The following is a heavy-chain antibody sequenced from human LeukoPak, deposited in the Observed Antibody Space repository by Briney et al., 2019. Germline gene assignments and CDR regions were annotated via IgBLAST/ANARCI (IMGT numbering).Heavy chain of an antibody. V-gene: IGHV4-30-4*08. CDR1: GGSISSGDYY. J-gene: IGHJ4*02. CDR3: ARGPFLRFLEWSETSPGFDY. D-gene: IGHD3-3*01. Sequence: TSETLSLTCTVSGGSISSGDYYWSWIRQPPGKGLEWIGYIYYSGSTYYNPSLKSRVTISVDTSKNQFSLKLSSVTAADTAVYYCARGPFLRFLEWSETSPGFDYWGQGTLVTVSS. CDR2: IYYSGST.